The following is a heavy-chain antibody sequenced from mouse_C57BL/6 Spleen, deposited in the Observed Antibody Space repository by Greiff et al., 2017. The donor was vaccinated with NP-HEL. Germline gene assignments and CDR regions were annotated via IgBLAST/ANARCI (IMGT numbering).Heavy chain of an antibody. CDR1: GYAFSSSW. Sequence: QVQLQQSGPELVKPGASVKISCKASGYAFSSSWMNWVKQRPGKGLEWIGRIYPGDGDTNYNGKFKGKATLTADKSSSTAYMQLSSLTSEDSAVYFCARHHAAGGYFDVWGTGTTVTVSS. J-gene: IGHJ1*03. CDR2: IYPGDGDT. CDR3: ARHHAAGGYFDV. V-gene: IGHV1-82*01. D-gene: IGHD6-1*01.